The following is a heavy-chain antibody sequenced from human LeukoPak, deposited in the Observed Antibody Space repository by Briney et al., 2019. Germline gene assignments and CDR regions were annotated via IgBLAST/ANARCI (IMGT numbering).Heavy chain of an antibody. CDR1: GFTFSSYA. Sequence: PGGPLRLSCAASGFTFSSYAMSWVRQAPGKGLEWVSAISGSGGSTYYADPVKGGFTISRDNSKHTLYLQMNTLRAEDTAVYYCAQDRNRKCDFGRSPSYPLYYYYMDVWGKGTTVTVSS. D-gene: IGHD3-3*01. J-gene: IGHJ6*03. V-gene: IGHV3-23*01. CDR2: ISGSGGST. CDR3: AQDRNRKCDFGRSPSYPLYYYYMDV.